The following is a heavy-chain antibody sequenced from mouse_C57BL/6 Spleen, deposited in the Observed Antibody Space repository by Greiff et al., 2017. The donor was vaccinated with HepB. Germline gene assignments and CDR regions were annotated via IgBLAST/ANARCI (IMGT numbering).Heavy chain of an antibody. J-gene: IGHJ3*01. CDR2: IDPETGGT. Sequence: QVHVKQSGAELVRPGASVTLSCKASGYTFTDYEMHWVKQTPVHGLEWIGAIDPETGGTAYNQKFKGKAILTADKSSSTAYMELRSLTSEDSAVYYCTRSGPWCAYWGQGTLVTVSA. CDR3: TRSGPWCAY. V-gene: IGHV1-15*01. CDR1: GYTFTDYE.